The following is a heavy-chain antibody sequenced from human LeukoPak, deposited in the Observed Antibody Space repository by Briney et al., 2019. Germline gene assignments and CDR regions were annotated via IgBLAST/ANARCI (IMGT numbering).Heavy chain of an antibody. CDR3: ARVGWSGLEIS. CDR1: GGSFSGYY. V-gene: IGHV4-34*01. Sequence: PSETLSLTCAVYGGSFSGYYWSWIRQPPGKGLEWIGEINHSGSTNYNPSLKSRVTISVDTSKNQFSLKLSSVTAADTAVYYCARVGWSGLEISWGQGTLVTVSP. J-gene: IGHJ4*02. CDR2: INHSGST. D-gene: IGHD3-3*01.